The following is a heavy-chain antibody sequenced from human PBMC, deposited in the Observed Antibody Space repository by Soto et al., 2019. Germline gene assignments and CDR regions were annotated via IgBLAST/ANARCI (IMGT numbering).Heavy chain of an antibody. Sequence: PGGSLRLSCAASGFTFSTYAMSWVRQAPGKGLEWVTAISGRDESTYYADSVKGRFTVSRDNSKNTLFLQMNSLRAEDTAVYYCARYIPGVRYYGMDVWGQGTTVTVSS. D-gene: IGHD2-2*01. V-gene: IGHV3-23*01. CDR2: ISGRDEST. CDR1: GFTFSTYA. CDR3: ARYIPGVRYYGMDV. J-gene: IGHJ6*02.